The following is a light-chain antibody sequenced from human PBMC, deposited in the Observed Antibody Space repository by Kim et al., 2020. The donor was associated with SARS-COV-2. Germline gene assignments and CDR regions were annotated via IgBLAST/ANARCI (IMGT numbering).Light chain of an antibody. CDR1: NVVRKN. V-gene: IGLV3-9*01. CDR3: QVWDSSTVV. CDR2: RDD. J-gene: IGLJ2*01. Sequence: SVALGQTARITCGGNNVVRKNVHWYQQKAGQAPVLVIYRDDTRPSGIPERFSGSNSGNTATLTISRAQAGDEADYYCQVWDSSTVVFGGGTQLTVL.